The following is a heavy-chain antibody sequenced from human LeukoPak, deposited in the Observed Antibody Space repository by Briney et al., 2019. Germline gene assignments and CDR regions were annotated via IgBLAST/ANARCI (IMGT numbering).Heavy chain of an antibody. D-gene: IGHD3-3*01. J-gene: IGHJ4*02. CDR3: AAVGYDFWSGYSSYYFDY. Sequence: SVKVSCKASGFTFTSSAMQWVRQARGQRLEWIGWIVVGSGNTNYAQKFQERVTITRDMSTSTAYMELSSLRSEDTAVYYCAAVGYDFWSGYSSYYFDYWGQGTVVTVSS. V-gene: IGHV1-58*02. CDR1: GFTFTSSA. CDR2: IVVGSGNT.